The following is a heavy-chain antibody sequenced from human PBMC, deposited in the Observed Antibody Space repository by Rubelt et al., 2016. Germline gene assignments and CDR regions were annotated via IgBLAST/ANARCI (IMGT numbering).Heavy chain of an antibody. Sequence: QVQLVQSGAEVKKPGASVKVYCTASGYTFTSCGISWVRQAPGQGLEWRGGISADNGNTNYAQKLQGRVTMTTDTSTSTAYMELRSLRSDDTAVYYCARERDDYGDYWGQGTLVTVSS. CDR1: GYTFTSCG. CDR3: ARERDDYGDY. CDR2: ISADNGNT. J-gene: IGHJ4*02. V-gene: IGHV1-18*01. D-gene: IGHD5-24*01.